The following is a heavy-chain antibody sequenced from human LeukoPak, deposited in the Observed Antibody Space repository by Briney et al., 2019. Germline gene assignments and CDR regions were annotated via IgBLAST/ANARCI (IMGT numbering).Heavy chain of an antibody. CDR1: GFTFSSYA. CDR2: ISGSGGST. CDR3: AKPSGGITVVRGVIRHFDY. Sequence: GGSLRLSCAASGFTFSSYAMSWVRQAPGKGLEWVSAISGSGGSTYYADSVKGRFTISRDNSKNTLYLQMNSLRAEDTAVYYCAKPSGGITVVRGVIRHFDYWGQGTLVTVSS. V-gene: IGHV3-23*01. J-gene: IGHJ4*02. D-gene: IGHD3-10*01.